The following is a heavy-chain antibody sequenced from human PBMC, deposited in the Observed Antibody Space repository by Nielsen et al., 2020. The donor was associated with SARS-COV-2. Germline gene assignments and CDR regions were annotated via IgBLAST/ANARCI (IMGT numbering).Heavy chain of an antibody. Sequence: GGSLRLSCAASGFTFSSYSMNWVRQAPGKGLEWVSAISGSGGSTYYADSVKGRFTISRDNSKNTLFLQMNSLRAEDTAVYYCAKQYSDNYYDAFDIWGQGTMVTVSS. D-gene: IGHD5-12*01. CDR3: AKQYSDNYYDAFDI. V-gene: IGHV3-23*01. CDR1: GFTFSSYS. J-gene: IGHJ3*02. CDR2: ISGSGGST.